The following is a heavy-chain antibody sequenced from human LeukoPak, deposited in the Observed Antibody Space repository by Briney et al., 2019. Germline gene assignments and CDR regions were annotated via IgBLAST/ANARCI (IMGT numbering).Heavy chain of an antibody. V-gene: IGHV4-59*08. CDR3: ARHSKYYYDSSGSYVGYFQH. D-gene: IGHD3-22*01. CDR2: IYYSGST. Sequence: PSETLSLTCTVSGGSISVCYWSWIRQPPGKGLEWIGYIYYSGSTNYNPSLKSRVTISVDTSKNQFSLKLSSVTAADTAVYYCARHSKYYYDSSGSYVGYFQHWGQGTLVTVSS. CDR1: GGSISVCY. J-gene: IGHJ1*01.